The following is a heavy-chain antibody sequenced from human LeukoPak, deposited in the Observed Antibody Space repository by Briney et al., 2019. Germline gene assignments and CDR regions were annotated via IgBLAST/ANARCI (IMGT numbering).Heavy chain of an antibody. CDR1: GFTFSSYA. CDR2: ISGSGGST. J-gene: IGHJ4*02. D-gene: IGHD3-22*01. V-gene: IGHV3-23*01. Sequence: GGSLRLSCAASGFTFSSYAMSWVRQAPGKGLEWVSAISGSGGSTYYADSVKGRFTISRDNSKNTLYLQMNSLRAEDTAVYYCARVKYDSSAYYATYYFDYWGQGTLVTVSS. CDR3: ARVKYDSSAYYATYYFDY.